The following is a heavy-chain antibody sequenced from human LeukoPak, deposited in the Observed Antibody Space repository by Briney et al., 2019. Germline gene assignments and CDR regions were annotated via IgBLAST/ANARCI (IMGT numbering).Heavy chain of an antibody. J-gene: IGHJ5*02. CDR2: IYPADSDT. V-gene: IGHV5-51*01. CDR1: GYNFPIYW. D-gene: IGHD1-26*01. CDR3: ARGRAWFDH. Sequence: GESLKISCETSGYNFPIYWIGWVRQMPGKGLEWMGIIYPADSDTIYNPSLQGQVTISADKSISTAYLQWSSLKASDSAIYYCARGRAWFDHWGQGSQVTVSS.